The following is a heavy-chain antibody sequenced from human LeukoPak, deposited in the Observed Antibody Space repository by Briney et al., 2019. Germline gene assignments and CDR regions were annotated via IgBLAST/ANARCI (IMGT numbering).Heavy chain of an antibody. CDR2: ISYDGSNK. D-gene: IGHD4-23*01. CDR1: GFTFSSYG. J-gene: IGHJ4*02. CDR3: ARGGISGGRFDY. Sequence: GGSLRPPCAASGFTFSSYGMHWVRQAPGKGLEWVAVISYDGSNKYYADSVKGRFTISRDNSKNTLYLQMNSLRAEDTAVYYCARGGISGGRFDYWGQGTLVTVSS. V-gene: IGHV3-30*03.